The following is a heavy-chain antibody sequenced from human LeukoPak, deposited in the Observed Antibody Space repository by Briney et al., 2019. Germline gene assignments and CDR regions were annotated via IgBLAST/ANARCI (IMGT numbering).Heavy chain of an antibody. CDR3: ASTFGGVIANDAFDI. V-gene: IGHV4-39*07. CDR1: GGSISSSSYY. CDR2: IYYSGST. J-gene: IGHJ3*02. Sequence: SETLSLTCTVSGGSISSSSYYWGWIRQPPGKGLEWIGSIYYSGSTYYNPSLKSRATISVDTSKNQFSLKLSSVTAADTAVYYCASTFGGVIANDAFDIWGQGTMVTVSS. D-gene: IGHD3-16*02.